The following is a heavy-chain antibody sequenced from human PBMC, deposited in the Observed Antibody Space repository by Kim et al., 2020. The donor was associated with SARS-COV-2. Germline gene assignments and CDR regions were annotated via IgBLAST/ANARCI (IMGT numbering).Heavy chain of an antibody. J-gene: IGHJ4*02. Sequence: VKGRFNISRDDSKNTLYLQMNSLRAEDTAVYYCASLGILWFGELLKPFDYWGQGTLVTVSS. CDR3: ASLGILWFGELLKPFDY. D-gene: IGHD3-10*01. V-gene: IGHV3-53*01.